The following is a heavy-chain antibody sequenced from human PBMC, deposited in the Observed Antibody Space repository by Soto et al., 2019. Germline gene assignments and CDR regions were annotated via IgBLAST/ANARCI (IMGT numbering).Heavy chain of an antibody. Sequence: SETLSLTCTVSGGSINNVIYYWTWIRQHPGKGLEWIGYFHNSGKTYYNPSLASRVSISGDTSNNQFSLNLYSVTAADTAVYYCARGVYCGGACYSGTEYWGQGAQVTVSS. D-gene: IGHD2-21*02. CDR3: ARGVYCGGACYSGTEY. J-gene: IGHJ4*02. CDR1: GGSINNVIYY. CDR2: FHNSGKT. V-gene: IGHV4-31*03.